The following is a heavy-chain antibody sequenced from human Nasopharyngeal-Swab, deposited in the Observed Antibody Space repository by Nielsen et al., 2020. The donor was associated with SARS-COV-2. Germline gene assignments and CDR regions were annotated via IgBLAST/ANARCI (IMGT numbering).Heavy chain of an antibody. D-gene: IGHD3-10*01. CDR3: ARELQWFGELFHFGY. J-gene: IGHJ4*02. V-gene: IGHV3-21*01. Sequence: GESLKISCAASGFTFSSYSMNWVRQAPGKGLEWVSSISSSSSYIYYADSVKGRFTISRDNAKNSLYLQMNSLRAEDTAVYYCARELQWFGELFHFGYWGQGTLVTVSS. CDR1: GFTFSSYS. CDR2: ISSSSSYI.